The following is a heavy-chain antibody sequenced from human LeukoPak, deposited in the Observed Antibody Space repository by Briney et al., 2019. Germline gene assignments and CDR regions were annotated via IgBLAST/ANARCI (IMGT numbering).Heavy chain of an antibody. CDR3: ARDLYRIVVVPHYFDY. CDR2: ISGSGDST. V-gene: IGHV3-23*01. Sequence: GGSLRLSCVASGLTFSNFGMSWVRQAPGKGLEWVSAISGSGDSTYYADSVKGRFTISRDNSKNTLYLQMNSLRAEDTAVYYCARDLYRIVVVPHYFDYWGQGTLVTVSS. J-gene: IGHJ4*02. CDR1: GLTFSNFG. D-gene: IGHD3-22*01.